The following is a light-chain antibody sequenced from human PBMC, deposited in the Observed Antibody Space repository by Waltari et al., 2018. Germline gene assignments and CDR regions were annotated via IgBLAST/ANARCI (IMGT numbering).Light chain of an antibody. J-gene: IGKJ1*01. CDR3: QNHERLPAT. CDR2: AAS. V-gene: IGKV3-20*01. Sequence: EVVLTQSPGTLSLSPGVRATLFCRASQSVSKYVAWDQQRPVQAPRLLIYAASTRATGIPDRFSGSGSGTDFSLTISRLEPEDFAVYYCQNHERLPATFGQGTKVEIK. CDR1: QSVSKY.